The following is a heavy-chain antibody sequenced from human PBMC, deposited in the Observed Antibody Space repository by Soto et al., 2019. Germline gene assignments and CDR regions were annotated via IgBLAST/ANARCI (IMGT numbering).Heavy chain of an antibody. D-gene: IGHD3-9*01. V-gene: IGHV1-69*13. CDR2: IIPIFGIA. CDR1: GGTFSSYA. CDR3: ARGFHRINYDILTGYYPGFGYDAFDI. J-gene: IGHJ3*02. Sequence: SVKVSCKASGGTFSSYAISWVRQAPGQGLEWMGGIIPIFGIANYAQKFQGRVTITADESTSTAYMELSSLRSEDTAVYYCARGFHRINYDILTGYYPGFGYDAFDIWGQGTMVTVSS.